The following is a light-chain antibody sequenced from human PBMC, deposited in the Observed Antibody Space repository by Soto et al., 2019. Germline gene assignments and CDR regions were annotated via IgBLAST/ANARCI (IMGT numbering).Light chain of an antibody. CDR3: GSWDSSLSAYV. CDR2: DDD. Sequence: QSALTQPPSVSAAPGQRVTISCSGSSSNIGGNSVSRYQQLPGTAPKLLIYDDDKRPSGIPDRFSGSKSGTSATLGITGFQTGDEADHYCGSWDSSLSAYVFGTGTKVTVL. CDR1: SSNIGGNS. J-gene: IGLJ1*01. V-gene: IGLV1-51*01.